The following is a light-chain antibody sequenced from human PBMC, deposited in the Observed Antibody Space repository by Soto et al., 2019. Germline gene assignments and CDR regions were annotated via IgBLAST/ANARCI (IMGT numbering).Light chain of an antibody. CDR2: DRS. CDR1: QTLSNSF. V-gene: IGKV3-20*01. CDR3: QQYGTSEII. Sequence: EIVLTQSPGTLSLSPGERATLSCRASQTLSNSFIAWYQQKPGQAPRLLIYDRSSRATGVPDRYSASVAGADCSRTXSRLEPEDFAVFFCQQYGTSEIIFGQGTRLEIK. J-gene: IGKJ5*01.